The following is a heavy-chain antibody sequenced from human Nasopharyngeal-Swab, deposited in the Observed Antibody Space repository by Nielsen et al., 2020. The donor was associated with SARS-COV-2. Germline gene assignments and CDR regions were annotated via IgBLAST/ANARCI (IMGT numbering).Heavy chain of an antibody. CDR1: GYTFTSYG. V-gene: IGHV1-18*01. CDR3: ARFVTTSYYYYGMDV. CDR2: ISAYNGNT. J-gene: IGHJ6*02. D-gene: IGHD3-22*01. Sequence: ASVKVSCEASGYTFTSYGISWVRQARGQGLEWMGWISAYNGNTNYAQKLQGRVTMTTDTSTSTAYMELRSLRSDDTAVYYCARFVTTSYYYYGMDVWGQGTTVTVSS.